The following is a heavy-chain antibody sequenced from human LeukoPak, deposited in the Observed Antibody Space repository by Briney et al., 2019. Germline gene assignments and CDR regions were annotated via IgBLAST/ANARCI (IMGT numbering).Heavy chain of an antibody. CDR2: LQSGGNT. Sequence: GGSLRLSCAVYGFTVSSNYMSWVRQAPGKGLEWVSVLQSGGNTYYADSVKRRFTMSRDNSKNTLFLQMNSLRAEDTAVYYCVRDGSFWRGFPYYYDYWGQGNLGSVSS. J-gene: IGHJ4*02. V-gene: IGHV3-66*01. CDR1: GFTVSSNY. D-gene: IGHD3-3*01. CDR3: VRDGSFWRGFPYYYDY.